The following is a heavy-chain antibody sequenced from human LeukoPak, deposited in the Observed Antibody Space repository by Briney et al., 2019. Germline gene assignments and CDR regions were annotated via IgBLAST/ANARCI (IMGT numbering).Heavy chain of an antibody. CDR2: ISGSSKYI. J-gene: IGHJ4*02. CDR1: GFTFSDYY. Sequence: GGSLRLSCAASGFTFSDYYMSWIRQAPGKGLEWVSYISGSSKYINYADSVKGRFTISRDNAKNSLYLQMNSLRAEDTAVYYCARGNRPPDYWGQGTLVTVSS. CDR3: ARGNRPPDY. V-gene: IGHV3-11*06.